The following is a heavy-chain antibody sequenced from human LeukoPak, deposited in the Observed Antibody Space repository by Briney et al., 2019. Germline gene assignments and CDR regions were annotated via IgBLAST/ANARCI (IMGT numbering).Heavy chain of an antibody. CDR2: ISYDGSNK. J-gene: IGHJ4*02. CDR1: GFTFSSYW. CDR3: AREPPEYYYDSSGYYDY. D-gene: IGHD3-22*01. Sequence: GGSLRLSCAASGFTFSSYWMHWVRQAPGKGLVWVAVISYDGSNKYYADSVKGRFTISRDNSKNTLYLQMNSLRAEDTAVYYCAREPPEYYYDSSGYYDYWGQGTLVTVSS. V-gene: IGHV3-30-3*01.